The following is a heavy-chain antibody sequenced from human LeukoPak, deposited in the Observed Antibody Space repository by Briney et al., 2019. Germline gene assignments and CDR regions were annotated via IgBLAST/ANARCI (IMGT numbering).Heavy chain of an antibody. CDR1: GYTFTSYY. D-gene: IGHD6-6*01. CDR2: INPSGGST. CDR3: ARGGRRIAARPMWFDP. Sequence: ASVKVSCKASGYTFTSYYMHWVRQAPGQGLEWMGIINPSGGSTSYAQKFQGRVTMTRDTSTSTVYMELSSLRSEDTAVYYCARGGRRIAARPMWFDPWGQGTLVTVST. J-gene: IGHJ5*02. V-gene: IGHV1-46*01.